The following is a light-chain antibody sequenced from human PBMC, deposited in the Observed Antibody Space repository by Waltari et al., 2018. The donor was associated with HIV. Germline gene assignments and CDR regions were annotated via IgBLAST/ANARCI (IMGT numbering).Light chain of an antibody. V-gene: IGKV1-12*01. CDR2: DAS. Sequence: DIQMTQSPSSVSASVGARVTITCRASQGISSWLGWYQQKPGKAPKVLIYDASSLQSGVPSRFNGSGSGTDFTLTISSLQPEDFATYYCQQADSFPPTFGQGTRLEIK. J-gene: IGKJ5*01. CDR3: QQADSFPPT. CDR1: QGISSW.